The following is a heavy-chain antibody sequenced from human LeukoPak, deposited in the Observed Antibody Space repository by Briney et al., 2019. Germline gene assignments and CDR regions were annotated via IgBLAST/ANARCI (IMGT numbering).Heavy chain of an antibody. CDR3: ARGDGYNSALDL. CDR2: IIPIFGTA. D-gene: IGHD5-24*01. Sequence: SVKVSCKASGGTFSSFAISWVRQAPGQGLQWMGGIIPIFGTANYAQKFRGRVTITADKSTRTAYMELSSLRSEDTAVYYCARGDGYNSALDLWGRGTLVTVSS. J-gene: IGHJ2*01. V-gene: IGHV1-69*06. CDR1: GGTFSSFA.